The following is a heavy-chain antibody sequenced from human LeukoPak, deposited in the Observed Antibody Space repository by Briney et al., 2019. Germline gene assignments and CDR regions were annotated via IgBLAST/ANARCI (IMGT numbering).Heavy chain of an antibody. Sequence: GASVKVSCKASGYTFTGYYMHWVRQAPGQGLEWMGWIHPNSGGTNHAQKFQGGVTMTRDTSISTAYMELSRLRSDDTAVYYCAREGDGDFLDYWGQGTLVTVSS. J-gene: IGHJ4*02. CDR2: IHPNSGGT. V-gene: IGHV1-2*02. CDR1: GYTFTGYY. CDR3: AREGDGDFLDY. D-gene: IGHD3-16*01.